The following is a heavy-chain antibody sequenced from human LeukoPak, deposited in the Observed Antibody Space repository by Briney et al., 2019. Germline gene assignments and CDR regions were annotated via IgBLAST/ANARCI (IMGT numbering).Heavy chain of an antibody. Sequence: PSETLSLTCTVSGVSVSTYYWSWIRQPPGKGLEWIGYIYYSGSTNYNPSLKSRVTISVDTSKNQFSLKLSSVTAADTAVYYCARGLDSYDNWFDPWGQGTLVTVSS. D-gene: IGHD5-18*01. CDR1: GVSVSTYY. CDR3: ARGLDSYDNWFDP. V-gene: IGHV4-59*02. J-gene: IGHJ5*02. CDR2: IYYSGST.